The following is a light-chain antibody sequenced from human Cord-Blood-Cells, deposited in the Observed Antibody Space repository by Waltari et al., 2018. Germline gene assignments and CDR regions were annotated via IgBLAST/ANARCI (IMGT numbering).Light chain of an antibody. CDR3: QQYDNLPLT. Sequence: DIHMTQSPSSLSASVGDRVTITCQASQDISNYLNWYQQKPEKAPKLLIYDASNLETGVPSRFSGSGSVTEFTFTISSLQPEDIATYYCQQYDNLPLTFGGGTKVEIK. CDR1: QDISNY. V-gene: IGKV1-33*01. J-gene: IGKJ4*01. CDR2: DAS.